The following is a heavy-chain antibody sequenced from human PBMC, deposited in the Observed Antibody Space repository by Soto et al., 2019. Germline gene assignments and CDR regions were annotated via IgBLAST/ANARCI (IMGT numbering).Heavy chain of an antibody. CDR3: ARDLSGYDSSFDY. CDR1: GFTFSSYS. Sequence: GGSLRLSCAASGFTFSSYSMNWVRQAPGKGLEWVSSISSSSSYIYYADSVKGRFTISRDNAKNSLYLQMNSLRAEDTAVYYCARDLSGYDSSFDYWGQGTLVTVPQ. J-gene: IGHJ4*02. CDR2: ISSSSSYI. V-gene: IGHV3-21*01. D-gene: IGHD5-12*01.